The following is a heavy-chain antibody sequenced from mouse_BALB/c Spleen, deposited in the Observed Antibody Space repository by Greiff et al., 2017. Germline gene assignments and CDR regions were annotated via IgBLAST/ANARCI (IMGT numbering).Heavy chain of an antibody. CDR2: ISYSGST. J-gene: IGHJ2*01. CDR3: ARSRIYYGNYGYFDY. Sequence: EVHLVESGPSLVKPSQTLSLTCSVTGDSITSGYWNWIRKFPGNKLEYMGYISYSGSTYYNPSLKSRISITRDTSKNQYYLQLNSVTTEDTATYYCARSRIYYGNYGYFDYWGQGTTLTVSS. CDR1: GDSITSGY. D-gene: IGHD2-1*01. V-gene: IGHV3-8*02.